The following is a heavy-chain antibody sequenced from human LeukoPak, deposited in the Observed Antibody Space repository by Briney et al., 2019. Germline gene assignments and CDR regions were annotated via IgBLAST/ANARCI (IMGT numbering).Heavy chain of an antibody. J-gene: IGHJ6*03. CDR2: MNPNSGNT. D-gene: IGHD6-19*01. CDR3: ARGLLQWLVREYYYYYMDV. V-gene: IGHV1-8*01. Sequence: ASVKVSCKASGYTFTSYDINWVRQATGQGLEWMGWMNPNSGNTGYAQEFQGRVTMTRNTSISTAYMELSSLRSEDTAVYYCARGLLQWLVREYYYYYMDVWGKGTTVTVSS. CDR1: GYTFTSYD.